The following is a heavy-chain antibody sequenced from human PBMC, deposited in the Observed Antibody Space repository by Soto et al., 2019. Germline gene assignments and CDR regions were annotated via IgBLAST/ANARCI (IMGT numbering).Heavy chain of an antibody. CDR2: INHSGST. CDR1: GGSFSGYY. J-gene: IGHJ3*02. CDR3: ARAVTMVRGVIMFAFDT. D-gene: IGHD3-10*01. Sequence: TLSLTCAVYGGSFSGYYWSWIRQPPGKGLEWIGEINHSGSTNYNPSLKSRVTISVDTSKSQFSLKLSSVTAADTAVYYCARAVTMVRGVIMFAFDTWGQGTMVTVSS. V-gene: IGHV4-34*01.